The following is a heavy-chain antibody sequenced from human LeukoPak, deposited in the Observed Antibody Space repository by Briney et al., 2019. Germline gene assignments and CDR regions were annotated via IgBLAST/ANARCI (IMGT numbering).Heavy chain of an antibody. CDR1: GFTFSSYE. CDR2: ISGGGTST. D-gene: IGHD3-16*01. V-gene: IGHV3-23*01. Sequence: GGSLRLSCAASGFTFSSYEMNWVRQAPGKGLEWVSVISGGGTSTYYADSVKGRFTISRDNSKNTLYLQMNSLRAEDTAVYYCAKGGDGAFDFYGMDVWGQGTTVTVSS. CDR3: AKGGDGAFDFYGMDV. J-gene: IGHJ6*02.